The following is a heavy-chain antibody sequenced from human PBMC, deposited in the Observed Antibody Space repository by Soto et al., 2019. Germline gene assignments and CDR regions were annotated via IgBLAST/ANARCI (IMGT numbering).Heavy chain of an antibody. V-gene: IGHV1-3*01. J-gene: IGHJ5*02. Sequence: ASVKVSCKASGYTFTSYAMHWVRQAPGQRLEWMGWINAGNGNTKYSQKFQGRVTITRGTSASTAYMELSSLRSEDTAVYYCARTRSSIAARPPRYNWFDPWGQGTLVTVSS. D-gene: IGHD6-6*01. CDR3: ARTRSSIAARPPRYNWFDP. CDR1: GYTFTSYA. CDR2: INAGNGNT.